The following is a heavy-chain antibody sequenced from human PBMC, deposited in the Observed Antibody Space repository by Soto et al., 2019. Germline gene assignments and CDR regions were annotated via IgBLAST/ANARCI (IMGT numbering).Heavy chain of an antibody. CDR3: AKDLYYYGSGSYRFDY. Sequence: EVQLLESGGGLVQPGGSLRLSCAASGFTFSSYAMSWVRQAPGKGLEWVSAISGSGGSTYYADSVKGRFTISRDNSKNTLYLQMNSLRAEDTAVYYCAKDLYYYGSGSYRFDYWGQGTLVTVSS. D-gene: IGHD3-10*01. V-gene: IGHV3-23*01. CDR1: GFTFSSYA. CDR2: ISGSGGST. J-gene: IGHJ4*02.